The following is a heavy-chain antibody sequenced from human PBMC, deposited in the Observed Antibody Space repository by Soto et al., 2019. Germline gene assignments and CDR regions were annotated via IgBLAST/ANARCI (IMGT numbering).Heavy chain of an antibody. CDR2: FDPEDGET. CDR3: ATGKTQYYYYGMDV. CDR1: GYTLTELS. V-gene: IGHV1-24*01. J-gene: IGHJ6*02. Sequence: ASVKVSCKVSGYTLTELSMHWVRQAPGKGLEWMGGFDPEDGETIYAQKFQGRVTMTEDTSTDTAYMELSSLRSEDTAVYYCATGKTQYYYYGMDVWGQGTTVTVSS.